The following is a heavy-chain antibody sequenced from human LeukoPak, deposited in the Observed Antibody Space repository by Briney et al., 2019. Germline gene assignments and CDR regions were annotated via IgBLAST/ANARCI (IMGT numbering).Heavy chain of an antibody. V-gene: IGHV1-2*02. CDR1: GYTFTGYY. Sequence: ASVKVSCKASGYTFTGYYMHWVRQAPGQGLERMGWINPNSGGTNYAQKFQGRVTMTRDTSISTAYMELSRLRSDDTAVYYCARRSGIAVAGAFDYWGQGTLVTVSS. D-gene: IGHD6-19*01. CDR2: INPNSGGT. J-gene: IGHJ4*02. CDR3: ARRSGIAVAGAFDY.